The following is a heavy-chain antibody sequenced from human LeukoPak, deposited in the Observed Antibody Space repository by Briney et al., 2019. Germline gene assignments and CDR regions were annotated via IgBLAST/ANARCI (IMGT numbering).Heavy chain of an antibody. CDR3: AKDFVRYNIQFDY. Sequence: GGSLRLSCAASGLSFSFYAMSWVRQAPGKGLEWVSSISGGGAGTYYADSVRGRFAISRDNSKNTLYLQMNSLRAEDTALYYCAKDFVRYNIQFDYWGQGALVTVSS. CDR1: GLSFSFYA. CDR2: ISGGGAGT. V-gene: IGHV3-23*01. J-gene: IGHJ4*02. D-gene: IGHD1-1*01.